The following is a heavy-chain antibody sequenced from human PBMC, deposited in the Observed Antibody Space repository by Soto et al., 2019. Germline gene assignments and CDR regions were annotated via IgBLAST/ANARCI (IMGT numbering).Heavy chain of an antibody. Sequence: SETLSLTCTVSGGSISSYYWSWIRQPPGKGLEWIGYIYYSGSTNYNPSLKSRVTISVDTSKNQFSLKLSSVTAADTAVYYCATITMVRGAPYYFDYWGQGTLVTVSS. V-gene: IGHV4-59*08. CDR3: ATITMVRGAPYYFDY. D-gene: IGHD3-10*01. J-gene: IGHJ4*02. CDR2: IYYSGST. CDR1: GGSISSYY.